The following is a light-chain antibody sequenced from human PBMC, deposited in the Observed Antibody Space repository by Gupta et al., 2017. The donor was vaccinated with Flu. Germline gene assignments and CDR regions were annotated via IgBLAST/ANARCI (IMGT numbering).Light chain of an antibody. Sequence: LTQSPGTLSVSPGDAVTLSCRASQGVATHTAWYQHRPGQAPRLLIYDASSRVTGVPGRFSGSGSGTDFTLTISIVEPEDSALDFCQQRYSWPLTFGGWTKV. V-gene: IGKV3-11*01. J-gene: IGKJ4*01. CDR1: QGVATH. CDR3: QQRYSWPLT. CDR2: DAS.